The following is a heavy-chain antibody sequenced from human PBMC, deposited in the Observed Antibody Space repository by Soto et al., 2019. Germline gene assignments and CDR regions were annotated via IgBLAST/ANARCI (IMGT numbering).Heavy chain of an antibody. CDR3: ARGLRYSSSWYDY. Sequence: SVKVSCTASGGTFSSYAISWVRQAPGQGLEWMGGIIPIFGTANYAQKFQGRVTITADESTSTAYMELSSLRSEDTAVYYCARGLRYSSSWYDYWGQGTLVTVSS. CDR2: IIPIFGTA. D-gene: IGHD6-13*01. V-gene: IGHV1-69*13. CDR1: GGTFSSYA. J-gene: IGHJ4*02.